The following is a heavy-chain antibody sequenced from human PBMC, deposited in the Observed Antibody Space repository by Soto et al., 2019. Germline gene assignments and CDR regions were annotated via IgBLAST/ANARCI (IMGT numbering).Heavy chain of an antibody. Sequence: GGSLRLSCAASGFTFSSSGMHWVRQAPGKGLEWVVVISYDGSNKYYADSVKGRFTISRDNSKNTLYLQMNSLRAEDTAVYYCAKDLGTIFGVVIDYYYYGMDVWGQGTTVTVSS. CDR1: GFTFSSSG. V-gene: IGHV3-30*18. CDR2: ISYDGSNK. CDR3: AKDLGTIFGVVIDYYYYGMDV. J-gene: IGHJ6*02. D-gene: IGHD3-3*01.